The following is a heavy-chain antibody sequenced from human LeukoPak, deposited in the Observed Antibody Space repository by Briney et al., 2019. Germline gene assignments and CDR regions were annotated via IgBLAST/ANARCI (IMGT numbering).Heavy chain of an antibody. Sequence: GGSLRLSCAASGFTFSSYWMHWVRQAPGKGLVWVSRINSDGSSTSYADSVKGRFTISRDNAKNTLYLQMNSLRAEDTAVYYCARAGYYGSGRYIDYWGQGTLSPSPQ. CDR3: ARAGYYGSGRYIDY. D-gene: IGHD3-10*01. CDR2: INSDGSST. J-gene: IGHJ4*02. CDR1: GFTFSSYW. V-gene: IGHV3-74*01.